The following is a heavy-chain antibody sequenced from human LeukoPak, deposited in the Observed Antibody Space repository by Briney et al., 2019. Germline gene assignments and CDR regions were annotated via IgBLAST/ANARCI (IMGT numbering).Heavy chain of an antibody. V-gene: IGHV3-33*01. CDR3: ARGPKPVSFFSDY. J-gene: IGHJ4*02. CDR1: GFTFSSYG. CDR2: IWYDGSNK. D-gene: IGHD4-11*01. Sequence: GGSLRLSCAVSGFTFSSYGMHWVRQAPGKGLEWVAVIWYDGSNKYYADSVKGRFTISRDNSKNTLYLQMDSLRAEDTAVYYCARGPKPVSFFSDYWGQGTLVTVSS.